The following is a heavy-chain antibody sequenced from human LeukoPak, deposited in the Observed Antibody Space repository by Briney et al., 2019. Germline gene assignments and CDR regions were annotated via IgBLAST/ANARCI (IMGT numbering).Heavy chain of an antibody. J-gene: IGHJ5*02. CDR1: DYSISNTYY. V-gene: IGHV3-21*01. Sequence: ETLSLTCTVSDYSISNTYYWGWIRQPPGKGLEWVSSISSSSSYIYYADSVKGRFTISRDNAKNSLYLQMNSLRAEDTAVYYCVRVGVRGVIIAWFDPWGQGTLVTVSS. CDR2: ISSSSSYI. CDR3: VRVGVRGVIIAWFDP. D-gene: IGHD3-10*01.